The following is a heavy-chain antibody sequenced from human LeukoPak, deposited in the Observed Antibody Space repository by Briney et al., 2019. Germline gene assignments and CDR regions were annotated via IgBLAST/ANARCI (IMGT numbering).Heavy chain of an antibody. D-gene: IGHD1-26*01. J-gene: IGHJ5*02. CDR3: ARDLGGSYKLGFDP. V-gene: IGHV1-18*01. Sequence: ASVKVSCKASGYTFTSYAMHWVRQAPGQRLEWMGWISAYNGNTNYAQKLQGRVTMTTDTSTSTAYMELRSLRSDDTAVYYCARDLGGSYKLGFDPWGQGTLVTVSS. CDR1: GYTFTSYA. CDR2: ISAYNGNT.